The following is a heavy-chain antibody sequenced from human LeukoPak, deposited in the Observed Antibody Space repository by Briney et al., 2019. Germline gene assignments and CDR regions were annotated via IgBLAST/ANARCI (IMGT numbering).Heavy chain of an antibody. J-gene: IGHJ6*04. D-gene: IGHD3-3*01. CDR2: FDPEDGET. V-gene: IGHV1-24*01. CDR1: GYTPTELS. Sequence: ASVKVSCKGSGYTPTELSMHWVRQAPAKGREWMGGFDPEDGETVYAQKFQARVTMTEDTSTDTAYMQLSRLRSEATAVYYCATDLPTSYDFWSGAGGVWGKGTTVPVSS. CDR3: ATDLPTSYDFWSGAGGV.